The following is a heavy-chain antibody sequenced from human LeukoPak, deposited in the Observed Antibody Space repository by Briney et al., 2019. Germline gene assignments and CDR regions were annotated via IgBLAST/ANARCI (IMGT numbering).Heavy chain of an antibody. CDR3: ASGWRYFDWLFDNWFDP. CDR1: GYTFTSYD. CDR2: MNPNRGNT. Sequence: ASVKDSCKAPGYTFTSYDINWVRQATGQGLEWMGWMNPNRGNTGYAQKFQGRVTMTRNTSISTAYMELSSLRSEDTAVYYCASGWRYFDWLFDNWFDPWGQGTLVTVSS. V-gene: IGHV1-8*01. D-gene: IGHD3-9*01. J-gene: IGHJ5*02.